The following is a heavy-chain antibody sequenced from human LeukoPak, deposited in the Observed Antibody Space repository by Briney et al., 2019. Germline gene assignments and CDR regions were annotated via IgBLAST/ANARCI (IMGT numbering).Heavy chain of an antibody. CDR1: GFTFSRYG. Sequence: PGGSLRLSCVASGFTFSRYGMTWVRQAPGKGLQWVSAISGSGGSTYYADSVKGRFTISRDNSKNTLYLRINGLRAEDTAVYYCAKDHLPGIVVADRDYWGQGTLVTVSS. CDR3: AKDHLPGIVVADRDY. D-gene: IGHD6-19*01. V-gene: IGHV3-23*01. J-gene: IGHJ4*02. CDR2: ISGSGGST.